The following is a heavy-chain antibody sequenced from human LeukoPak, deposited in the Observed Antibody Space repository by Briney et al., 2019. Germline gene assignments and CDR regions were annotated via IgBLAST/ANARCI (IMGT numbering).Heavy chain of an antibody. CDR2: IYYSGST. CDR1: GGSISSSNYY. CDR3: ARGGDGYTNFDY. J-gene: IGHJ4*02. Sequence: KPSETLSLTCTVSGGSISSSNYYWGWIRQPPGKGLEWIGNIYYSGSTNYNPSLKSRVTISVDTSKNQFSLKLSSVTAADTAVYYCARGGDGYTNFDYWGQGTLVTVSS. D-gene: IGHD5-24*01. V-gene: IGHV4-39*07.